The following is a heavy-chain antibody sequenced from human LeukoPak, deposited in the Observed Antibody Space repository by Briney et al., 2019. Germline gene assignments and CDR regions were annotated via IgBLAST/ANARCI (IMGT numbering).Heavy chain of an antibody. Sequence: PQTLSLTCTVSGGSISSGGYYWSWIRQHPGKGLEWIGYIYYSGSTYYNPSLKSRVTISVDTSKNQFSLKLSSVTAADTAVYYCARESTSTYYYYYMDVWGKGTTVTVSS. CDR2: IYYSGST. D-gene: IGHD2-2*01. J-gene: IGHJ6*03. CDR1: GGSISSGGYY. V-gene: IGHV4-31*03. CDR3: ARESTSTYYYYYMDV.